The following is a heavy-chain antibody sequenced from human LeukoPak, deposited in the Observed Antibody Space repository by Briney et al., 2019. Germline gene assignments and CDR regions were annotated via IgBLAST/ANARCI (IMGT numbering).Heavy chain of an antibody. V-gene: IGHV1-46*01. J-gene: IGHJ4*02. CDR3: ARLMVRGVIDY. CDR1: GYTFSSNY. CDR2: INPSGGST. D-gene: IGHD3-10*01. Sequence: ASVKVSCKASGYTFSSNYMHWVRQAPGQGLEWMGIINPSGGSTNYAQKFQGRVTMTRDTSTSTVYMELSSLRSEDTAVYYCARLMVRGVIDYWGQGTLVTVSS.